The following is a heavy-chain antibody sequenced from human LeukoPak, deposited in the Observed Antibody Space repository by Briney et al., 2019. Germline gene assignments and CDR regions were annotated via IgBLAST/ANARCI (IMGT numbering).Heavy chain of an antibody. J-gene: IGHJ5*02. CDR1: GFTFSSYA. V-gene: IGHV3-23*01. D-gene: IGHD6-19*01. CDR2: ISGSGTST. CDR3: AKARYNSGWYGLDP. Sequence: GGSLRLSCAASGFTFSSYAMSWVRQALGKGLEWVSGISGSGTSTYYADSAKGRFTISRDNSKNTLYLQMDSLRAEDTAVYYCAKARYNSGWYGLDPWGQGTLVTVSS.